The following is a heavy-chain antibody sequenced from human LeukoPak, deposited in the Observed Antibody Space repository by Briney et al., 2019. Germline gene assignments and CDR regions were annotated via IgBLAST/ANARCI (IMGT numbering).Heavy chain of an antibody. Sequence: SETLPLTCTVTGGSISSGSYYWSSIPRPAGNGLEWIVRIYTSGSTNYNPSLKSRVTISVDTSKNQFSLKLSSVTAADTAVYYCARDRIYDFWSGSTLGAFDIWGQGTMVTVSS. CDR2: IYTSGST. D-gene: IGHD3-3*01. J-gene: IGHJ3*02. CDR1: GGSISSGSYY. CDR3: ARDRIYDFWSGSTLGAFDI. V-gene: IGHV4-61*02.